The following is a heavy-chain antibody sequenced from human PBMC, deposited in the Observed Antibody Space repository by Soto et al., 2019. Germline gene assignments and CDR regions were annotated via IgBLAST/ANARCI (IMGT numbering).Heavy chain of an antibody. CDR3: ARHRGFYYYYGMDV. Sequence: SETLSLTCTVSGGSISSSSYYWGWIRQPPGKGLEWIGSIYYSGSTYYNPSLKSRVTISVDTSKNQFSLKLSSVTAADTAVYYCARHRGFYYYYGMDVWGQGTTVTVSS. CDR1: GGSISSSSYY. J-gene: IGHJ6*02. V-gene: IGHV4-39*01. CDR2: IYYSGST.